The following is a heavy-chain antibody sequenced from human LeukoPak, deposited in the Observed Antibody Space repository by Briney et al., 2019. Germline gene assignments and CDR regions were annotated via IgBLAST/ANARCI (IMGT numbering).Heavy chain of an antibody. CDR1: GYSFTTYA. J-gene: IGHJ4*02. CDR2: INPNTGNP. Sequence: ASVKVSCKASGYSFTTYAMNWLRQAPGQGLEWMGWINPNTGNPTYAPGFTGRFVFSLDTSVSTAYLQISGLKADDTAVYYCARAYQPLGELSWPDYWGQGTLVTVSS. CDR3: ARAYQPLGELSWPDY. D-gene: IGHD3-16*02. V-gene: IGHV7-4-1*02.